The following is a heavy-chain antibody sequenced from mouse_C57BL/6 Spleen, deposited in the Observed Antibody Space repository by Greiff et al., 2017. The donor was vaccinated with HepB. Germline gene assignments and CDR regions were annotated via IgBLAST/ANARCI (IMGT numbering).Heavy chain of an antibody. J-gene: IGHJ3*01. D-gene: IGHD2-4*01. CDR1: GYTFTSYW. CDR3: ARGYDYDDPFAY. V-gene: IGHV1-64*01. Sequence: QVHVKQPGAELVKPGASVKLSCKASGYTFTSYWMHWVKQRPGQGLEWIGMIHPNSGSTNYNEKFKSKATLTVDKSSSTAYMQLSSLTSEDSAVYYCARGYDYDDPFAYWGQGTLVTVSA. CDR2: IHPNSGST.